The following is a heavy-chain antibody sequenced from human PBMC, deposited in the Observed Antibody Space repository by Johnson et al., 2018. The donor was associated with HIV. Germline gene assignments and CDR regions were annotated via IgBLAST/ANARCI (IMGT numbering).Heavy chain of an antibody. CDR2: IGTAGDT. D-gene: IGHD6-6*01. Sequence: VQLVESGGGLVQPGGSLRLSCAASGFTFSGYYMHWVRQATGKGLEWVSGIGTAGDTYYPGSVKGRFTISSENGKNSLFLQMNSLRAGDTAVYYCARALIAARNAFDIWGQGTMVTVSS. CDR3: ARALIAARNAFDI. J-gene: IGHJ3*02. V-gene: IGHV3-13*01. CDR1: GFTFSGYY.